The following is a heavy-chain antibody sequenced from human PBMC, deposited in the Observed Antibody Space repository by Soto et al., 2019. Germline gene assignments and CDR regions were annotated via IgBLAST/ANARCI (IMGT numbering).Heavy chain of an antibody. CDR1: GGSFSGYY. V-gene: IGHV4-34*01. Sequence: PSETLSLTCAVYGGSFSGYYWSWIRQPPGKGLEWIGEINHSGSTNYNPSLKSRVTISVDTSKNQFSLKLSSVTAADTAVYYCASGPLWIAARPFDYWGQGTLVTVSS. CDR2: INHSGST. CDR3: ASGPLWIAARPFDY. J-gene: IGHJ4*02. D-gene: IGHD6-6*01.